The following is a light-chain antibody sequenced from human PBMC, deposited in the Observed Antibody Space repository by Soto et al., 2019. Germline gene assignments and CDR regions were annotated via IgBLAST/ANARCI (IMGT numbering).Light chain of an antibody. CDR2: WAS. Sequence: DIVMTQSPDSLAVSLGERATINCKSSQSVLYSSDNKKYLAWFQQKPGQPPKLLIYWASARESGVPDRFSGSGSGTDFTLTISSLQAEDVAIYYCQQYYTTPLTFGGGTKVAI. J-gene: IGKJ4*01. CDR3: QQYYTTPLT. V-gene: IGKV4-1*01. CDR1: QSVLYSSDNKKY.